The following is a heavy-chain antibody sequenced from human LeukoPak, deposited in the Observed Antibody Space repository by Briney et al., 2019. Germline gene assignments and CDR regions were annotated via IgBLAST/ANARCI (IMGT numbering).Heavy chain of an antibody. CDR3: AKGYSSGRTSNWFDP. J-gene: IGHJ5*02. CDR1: GGSISSGSYY. CDR2: IYTSGST. D-gene: IGHD6-19*01. V-gene: IGHV4-61*02. Sequence: SQTLSLTCTVSGGSISSGSYYWSWIRQPAGKGLEWIGRIYTSGSTNYNPSLKSRVTISVDTSKNQFSLKLSSVTAADTAVYYCAKGYSSGRTSNWFDPWGQGTLVTVSS.